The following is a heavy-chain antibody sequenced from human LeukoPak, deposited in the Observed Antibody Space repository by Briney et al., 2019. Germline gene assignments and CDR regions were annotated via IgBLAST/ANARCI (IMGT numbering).Heavy chain of an antibody. V-gene: IGHV4-34*01. J-gene: IGHJ4*02. CDR1: XGYY. D-gene: IGHD6-19*01. CDR3: ARVGSSGWYSGDY. CDR2: INHSGST. Sequence: XGYYWSWIRQPPGKGLEWIGEINHSGSTNYNPSLKSRVTISVDTSKNQFSLKLSSVTAADTAVYYCARVGSSGWYSGDYWGQGTLVTVSS.